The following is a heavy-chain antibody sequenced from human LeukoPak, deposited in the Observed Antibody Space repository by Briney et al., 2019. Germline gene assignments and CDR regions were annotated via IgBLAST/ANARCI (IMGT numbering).Heavy chain of an antibody. Sequence: VASVKVSCKASGGTFSTYAITWVRQAPGQGLEWMGGIVPLFGTADYAQKFQGRLTVTADKSTSTAYMELSSLRSEDTAVYYCATEMTYGYYYYMDVWGKGTTVTVSS. CDR1: GGTFSTYA. CDR3: ATEMTYGYYYYMDV. J-gene: IGHJ6*03. D-gene: IGHD5-24*01. V-gene: IGHV1-69*06. CDR2: IVPLFGTA.